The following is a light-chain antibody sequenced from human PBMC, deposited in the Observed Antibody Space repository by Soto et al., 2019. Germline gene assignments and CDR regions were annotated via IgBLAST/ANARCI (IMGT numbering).Light chain of an antibody. Sequence: PSSLSASVGDRVTITCRASQGINSWLIWYQQKAEEAPKSLIYDASSLQSGVPSRFSGSGFGTDFNLTISSLQPEDFATYYCQQYKSYPITFGQGTRLEIK. CDR1: QGINSW. J-gene: IGKJ5*01. V-gene: IGKV1D-16*01. CDR3: QQYKSYPIT. CDR2: DAS.